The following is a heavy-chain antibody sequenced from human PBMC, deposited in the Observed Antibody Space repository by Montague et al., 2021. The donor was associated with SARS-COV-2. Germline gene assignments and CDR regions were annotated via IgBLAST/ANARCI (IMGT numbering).Heavy chain of an antibody. J-gene: IGHJ6*02. CDR2: IHHSGST. D-gene: IGHD6-13*01. CDR1: GGSISGSTYY. Sequence: SETLSLTCTVSGGSISGSTYYWGWIRQPPGKGLEWIGSIHHSGSTYYNPSLETRVTVSVDTSKNQFSLKLSSVTAADTAVFYCARDGYTKVWAVMDVWGQGITVTVSS. V-gene: IGHV4-39*02. CDR3: ARDGYTKVWAVMDV.